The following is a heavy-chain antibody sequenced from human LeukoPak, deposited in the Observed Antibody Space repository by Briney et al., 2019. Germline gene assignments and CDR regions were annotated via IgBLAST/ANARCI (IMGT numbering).Heavy chain of an antibody. CDR3: ARVAAGPSSDAFDI. V-gene: IGHV4-61*02. J-gene: IGHJ3*02. CDR2: IYTSGST. Sequence: SETLSLTCTVSGGSISSGSYYRSWIRQPAGKGLEWIGRIYTSGSTNYNPSLKSRVTISVDTSKNQFSLKLSSVTAADTAVYYCARVAAGPSSDAFDIWGQGTMVTVSS. D-gene: IGHD6-6*01. CDR1: GGSISSGSYY.